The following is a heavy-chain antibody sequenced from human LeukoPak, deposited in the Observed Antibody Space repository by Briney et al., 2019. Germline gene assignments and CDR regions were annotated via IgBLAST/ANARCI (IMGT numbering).Heavy chain of an antibody. V-gene: IGHV4-30-4*01. CDR1: GGSISSGDYY. J-gene: IGHJ4*02. CDR2: IYYSGST. CDR3: AREADVWGNHYFDY. Sequence: PQTLSLTCTVSGGSISSGDYYWSWIRQPPGKGLEWIGYIYYSGSTYYNPSLKSRVTISVDTSKNQFSLKLSSVTAADTAVYYCAREADVWGNHYFDYWGQGTLVTVSS. D-gene: IGHD3-16*01.